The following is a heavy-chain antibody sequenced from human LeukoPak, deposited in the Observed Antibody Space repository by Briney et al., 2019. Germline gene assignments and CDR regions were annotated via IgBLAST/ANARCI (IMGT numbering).Heavy chain of an antibody. CDR2: IYYSGST. D-gene: IGHD3-3*01. CDR3: ARDGKDDFWSGYYGY. J-gene: IGHJ4*02. Sequence: SETLSLTCTVSGGSISNSYWSWIRQPPGKGLEWIGYIYYSGSTYYNPSLKSRVTISVDTSKNQFSLKLSSVTAADTAVYYCARDGKDDFWSGYYGYWGQGTLVTVSS. V-gene: IGHV4-59*12. CDR1: GGSISNSY.